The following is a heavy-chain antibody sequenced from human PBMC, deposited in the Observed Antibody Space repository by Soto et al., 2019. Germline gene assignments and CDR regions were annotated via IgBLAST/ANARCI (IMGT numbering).Heavy chain of an antibody. V-gene: IGHV3-30-3*01. J-gene: IGHJ4*02. CDR1: GFTFRNYA. D-gene: IGHD3-22*01. Sequence: GGSLRLSCAASGFTFRNYAMHWVRQAPGKGLEWVAVISDDGINIYYADSVKGRFTISRDNYRNTLHLQMNSLRAEDTAVYYCARDWDYSDSSGYFDYWGQGTQVTVSS. CDR3: ARDWDYSDSSGYFDY. CDR2: ISDDGINI.